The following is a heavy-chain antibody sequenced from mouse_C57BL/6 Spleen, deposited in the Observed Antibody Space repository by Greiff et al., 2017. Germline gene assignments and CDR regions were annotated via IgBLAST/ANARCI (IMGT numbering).Heavy chain of an antibody. CDR3: ARGPSTVVRYWYFDV. CDR1: GYAFTNYL. D-gene: IGHD1-1*01. V-gene: IGHV1-54*01. CDR2: INPGSGGT. Sequence: QVQLQQSGAELVRPGTSVKVSCKASGYAFTNYLIEWVKQRPGQGLEWIGVINPGSGGTNYNEKFKGKATLTADKSSSTAYMQLSSLTSEDSAVYFCARGPSTVVRYWYFDVWGTGTTVTVSS. J-gene: IGHJ1*03.